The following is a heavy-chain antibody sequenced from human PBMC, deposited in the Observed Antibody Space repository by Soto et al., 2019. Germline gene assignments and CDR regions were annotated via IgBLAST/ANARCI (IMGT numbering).Heavy chain of an antibody. D-gene: IGHD1-26*01. J-gene: IGHJ3*02. V-gene: IGHV3-30*04. CDR2: ISYDGSNK. Sequence: GGSLRLSCAASGFTFSSYAMHWVRQAPGKGLEWVAVISYDGSNKYYADSVKGRFTISRDNSKNTLYLQMNSLRAEDTAVYYCARDRVGATSEGNDAFDIWGQGTMVTVSS. CDR1: GFTFSSYA. CDR3: ARDRVGATSEGNDAFDI.